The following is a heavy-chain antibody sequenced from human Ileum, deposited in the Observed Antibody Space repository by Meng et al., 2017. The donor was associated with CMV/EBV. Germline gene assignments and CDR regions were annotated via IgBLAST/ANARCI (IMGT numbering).Heavy chain of an antibody. CDR1: VDPVSRNSFV. V-gene: IGHV6-1*01. CDR2: TFYKSTYYN. D-gene: IGHD3-9*01. Sequence: VQFVQAGPGWLQSSTLSLLTCRVSVDPVSRNSFVCNWIRQSPSRGLEWLGRTFYKSTYYNDYAVSVKSRIIINADQSNNQLSLQLNSVTPDDTAVYYCATDWDLNYWGQGILVTVSS. J-gene: IGHJ4*02. CDR3: ATDWDLNY.